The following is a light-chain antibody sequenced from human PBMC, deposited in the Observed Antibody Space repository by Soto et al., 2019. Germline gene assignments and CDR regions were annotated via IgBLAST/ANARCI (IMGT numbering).Light chain of an antibody. V-gene: IGLV2-14*01. Sequence: QSALTQPASVSGSPGQSITISCTGTTSDIGDYKYVSWYQKHPGKAPKIMIYEVSNRPSGVSNRFSGSKSGNTASLTISGLQAEDEADYYCSSYASSSTLVFGGGTKLTVL. J-gene: IGLJ3*02. CDR1: TSDIGDYKY. CDR2: EVS. CDR3: SSYASSSTLV.